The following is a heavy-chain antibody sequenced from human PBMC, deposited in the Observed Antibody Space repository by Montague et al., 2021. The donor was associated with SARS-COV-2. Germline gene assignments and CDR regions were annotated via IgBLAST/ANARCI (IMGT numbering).Heavy chain of an antibody. CDR2: IYPDDSDT. CDR3: ARLSYYGSGSYPFDY. V-gene: IGHV5-51*01. J-gene: IGHJ4*02. D-gene: IGHD3-10*01. Sequence: QSGAEVKKPGESLKISCKGSGYSFTSYWVGWVRQMPGKGLEWMGIIYPDDSDTRYSPSFQGQVTISADKSISTAYLQWSSLKASDTAMYYCARLSYYGSGSYPFDYWGQGTLGTGSS. CDR1: GYSFTSYW.